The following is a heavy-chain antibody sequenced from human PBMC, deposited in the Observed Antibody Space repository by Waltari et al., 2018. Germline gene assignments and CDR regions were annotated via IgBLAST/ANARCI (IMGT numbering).Heavy chain of an antibody. CDR3: ARDASTTVAQWGRGAFDI. D-gene: IGHD4-17*01. CDR2: IIRILGTA. V-gene: IGHV1-69*01. Sequence: QVQLVQSGAEVKKPGSSVKVSCKASGGTFSSYAISWVRQAPGQGLGWMGGIIRILGTANYAQKFQGSVTITADESTSTAYMELSSLRSEDTAVYYCARDASTTVAQWGRGAFDIWGQGTMVTVSS. CDR1: GGTFSSYA. J-gene: IGHJ3*02.